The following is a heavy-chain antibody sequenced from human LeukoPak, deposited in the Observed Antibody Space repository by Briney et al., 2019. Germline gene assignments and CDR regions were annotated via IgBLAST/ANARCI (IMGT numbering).Heavy chain of an antibody. CDR1: GGSISGSSYY. Sequence: SETLSLTCTVSGGSISGSSYYWGWIRQPPGKGLEWIGSIYYSGSTYYNPSLKSRVTISVDTSKNQFSLKLSSVTAADTAVYYCASGRPPASIAVARENYNWFDPWGQGTLVTVSS. CDR3: ASGRPPASIAVARENYNWFDP. D-gene: IGHD6-19*01. J-gene: IGHJ5*02. V-gene: IGHV4-39*01. CDR2: IYYSGST.